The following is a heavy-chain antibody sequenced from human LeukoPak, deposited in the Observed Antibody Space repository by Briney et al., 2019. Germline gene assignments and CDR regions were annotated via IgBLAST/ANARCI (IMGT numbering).Heavy chain of an antibody. CDR3: ARRNTVSWPGMDV. J-gene: IGHJ6*02. Sequence: AGESLKISCKGSGYSFTSYWIGWVRQMPGKGLEWMGIIYPGDPDTRYSPSFQGQVTISADKSISTAYLQWSSLKASDTAMYYCARRNTVSWPGMDVWGQGTTVTVSS. V-gene: IGHV5-51*01. CDR2: IYPGDPDT. D-gene: IGHD4-17*01. CDR1: GYSFTSYW.